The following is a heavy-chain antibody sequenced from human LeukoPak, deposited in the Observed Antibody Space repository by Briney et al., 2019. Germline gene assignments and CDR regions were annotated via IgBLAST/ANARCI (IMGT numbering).Heavy chain of an antibody. CDR2: IKQDGSEK. D-gene: IGHD3-16*01. CDR3: ARGTFMITFGGGLFFDY. J-gene: IGHJ4*02. CDR1: GFTFSSYA. Sequence: GGSLRLSCAASGFTFSSYAMSWVRQAPGKGLEWVANIKQDGSEKYYVDSVKGRFTISRDNAKNSLYLQMNSLRAEDTAVYYCARGTFMITFGGGLFFDYWGQGTLVTVSS. V-gene: IGHV3-7*01.